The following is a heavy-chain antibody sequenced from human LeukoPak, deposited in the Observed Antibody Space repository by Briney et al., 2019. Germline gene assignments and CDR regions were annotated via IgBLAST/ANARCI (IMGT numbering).Heavy chain of an antibody. D-gene: IGHD1-26*01. CDR2: ISSSSSTI. V-gene: IGHV3-48*01. CDR3: AKDQGSGSYYSAFDI. Sequence: GGSLRLSCAASGFTFSSYSMNWVRQAPGKGLEWVSYISSSSSTIYYADSVKGRFTISGDNAKNSLYLQMNSLRAEDTAVYYCAKDQGSGSYYSAFDIWGQGTMVTVSS. CDR1: GFTFSSYS. J-gene: IGHJ3*02.